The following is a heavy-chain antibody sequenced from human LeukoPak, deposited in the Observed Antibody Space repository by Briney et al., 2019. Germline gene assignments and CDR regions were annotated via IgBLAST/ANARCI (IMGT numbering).Heavy chain of an antibody. J-gene: IGHJ4*02. CDR1: GDSISSNNVA. D-gene: IGHD5-18*01. CDR3: ARGAASAFDY. CDR2: TYYVSKWII. V-gene: IGHV6-1*01. Sequence: SQTLSLTCDIAGDSISSNNVAWNWIRQSPSRGLEWLGRTYYVSKWIIDYAESVKTRIIIHPDISKNQFSLHLTSVTPEDTAVYYCARGAASAFDYWAQGTLVTVSS.